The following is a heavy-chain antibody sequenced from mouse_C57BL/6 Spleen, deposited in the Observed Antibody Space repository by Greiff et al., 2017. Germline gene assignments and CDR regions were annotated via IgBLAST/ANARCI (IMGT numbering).Heavy chain of an antibody. Sequence: VQLQQSGPELVKPGASVKISCKASGYAFSSSWMNWVKQRPGKGLEWIGRIYPGDGDTNYNGKFKGKATLTADKSSSTAYMQLSSLTSEDSAVDFCARGYYGSREAWFAYWGQGTLVTVSA. CDR2: IYPGDGDT. CDR3: ARGYYGSREAWFAY. J-gene: IGHJ3*01. V-gene: IGHV1-82*01. CDR1: GYAFSSSW. D-gene: IGHD1-1*01.